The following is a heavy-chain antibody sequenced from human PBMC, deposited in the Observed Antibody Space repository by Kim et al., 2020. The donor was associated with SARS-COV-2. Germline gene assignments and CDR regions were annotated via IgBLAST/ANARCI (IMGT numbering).Heavy chain of an antibody. CDR3: ASRTAVAGIYYFYY. CDR1: GLTFSSYW. CDR2: INSDGSTT. Sequence: GGSLRLSCAASGLTFSSYWMHWVRQAPGKGLVWVSRINSDGSTTSYADSVKGRFTISRDNVKNTLYLQMNSLRAEDTAVYYCASRTAVAGIYYFYYWGQGTLVTVSS. J-gene: IGHJ4*02. V-gene: IGHV3-74*01. D-gene: IGHD6-19*01.